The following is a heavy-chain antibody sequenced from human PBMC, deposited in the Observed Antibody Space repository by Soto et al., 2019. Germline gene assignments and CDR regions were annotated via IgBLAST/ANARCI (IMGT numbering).Heavy chain of an antibody. V-gene: IGHV3-23*01. CDR2: ISDSGGST. CDR1: GFTFRSYA. CDR3: AKVLSYYYYGMDV. Sequence: EVQLLESGGGLVQPGGSLRLSCAASGFTFRSYAMSWVRQAPGKGLEWVSAISDSGGSTYYADSVKGRFTISRDNSKNTLYLQMNSLRAEDTAVYYCAKVLSYYYYGMDVWGQGTTVTVSS. J-gene: IGHJ6*02.